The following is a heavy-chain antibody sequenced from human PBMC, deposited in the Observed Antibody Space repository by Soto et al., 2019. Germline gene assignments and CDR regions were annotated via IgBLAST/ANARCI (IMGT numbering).Heavy chain of an antibody. Sequence: QVQLVQSGAEVKKPGASVKVSCKASGYTFTNYGINWVRQAPGKGLEWLGWVSAYNGERRYAQRVQARVIMTTDTSTPTAYMELRSLRSDDTAVYYCSRGTSIPASGDYWGQGTLVTVSS. D-gene: IGHD6-6*01. V-gene: IGHV1-18*01. CDR3: SRGTSIPASGDY. CDR2: VSAYNGER. J-gene: IGHJ4*01. CDR1: GYTFTNYG.